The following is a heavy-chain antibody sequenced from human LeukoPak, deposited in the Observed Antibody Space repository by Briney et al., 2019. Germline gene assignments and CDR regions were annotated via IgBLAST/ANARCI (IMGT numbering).Heavy chain of an antibody. J-gene: IGHJ4*02. CDR3: ARDPDYGDYYFDY. CDR1: GGTFSSYA. D-gene: IGHD4-17*01. CDR2: IIPILGIA. V-gene: IGHV1-69*04. Sequence: ASVKVSCTASGGTFSSYAISWVRQAPGQGLEWMGRIIPILGIANYAQKFQGRVTITADKSTSTAYMELSSLRSEDTAVYYCARDPDYGDYYFDYWGQGTLVTVSS.